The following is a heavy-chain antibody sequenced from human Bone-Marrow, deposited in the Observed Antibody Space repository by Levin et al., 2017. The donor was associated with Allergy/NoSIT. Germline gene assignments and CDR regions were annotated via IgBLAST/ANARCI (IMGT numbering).Heavy chain of an antibody. D-gene: IGHD6-6*01. Sequence: HSGGSLRLSCVASGFTFSSYAMHWVRQPPGKGLEWVAVISYDRSNKYYIESVEGRFTVSRDNSKNTLYLQMNSLRIEDTAVYYCVRALRGTTAARLGPHWGQGTLVIVPS. CDR2: ISYDRSNK. CDR3: VRALRGTTAARLGPH. CDR1: GFTFSSYA. V-gene: IGHV3-30*04. J-gene: IGHJ4*02.